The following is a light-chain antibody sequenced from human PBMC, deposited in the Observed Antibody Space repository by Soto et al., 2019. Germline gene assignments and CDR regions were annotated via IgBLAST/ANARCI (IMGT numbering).Light chain of an antibody. CDR1: QSVLYSSNNKNY. V-gene: IGKV4-1*01. Sequence: DIVMTQSPDSLAVSLGERATTNCKSSQSVLYSSNNKNYLTWYQQKPGQPPKLLIYWASTPESGVPDRFSGSGSGTDFTLTISSLQAEDVAVYYCQQCYSTPWTFGQGTKVEIK. CDR2: WAS. CDR3: QQCYSTPWT. J-gene: IGKJ1*01.